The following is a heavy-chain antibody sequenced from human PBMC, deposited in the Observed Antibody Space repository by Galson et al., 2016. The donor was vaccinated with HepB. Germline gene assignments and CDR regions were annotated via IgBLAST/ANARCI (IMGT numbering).Heavy chain of an antibody. CDR2: MSDSGGST. CDR1: GFTVSSDY. Sequence: SLRLSCAASGFTVSSDYMNWVRQAPGKGLEWVSAMSDSGGSTYYADSVKGRFTISRDNSKNTLYLQMNSLGAEDTATYYCAVRYSSIWYFQHWGRGTLVSVSS. V-gene: IGHV3-23*01. CDR3: AVRYSSIWYFQH. D-gene: IGHD6-13*01. J-gene: IGHJ1*01.